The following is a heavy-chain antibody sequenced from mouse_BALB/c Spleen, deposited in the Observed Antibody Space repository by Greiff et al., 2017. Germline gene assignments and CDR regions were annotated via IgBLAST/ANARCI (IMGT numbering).Heavy chain of an antibody. J-gene: IGHJ4*01. Sequence: EVNVVESGGGLVKPGGSLKLSCAASGFTFSSYAMSWVRQSPEKRLEWVAEISSGGSYTYYPDTVTGRFTISRDNAKNTLYLEMSSLRSEDTAMYYCARDGGNYSYYYAMDYWGQGTSVTVSS. CDR2: ISSGGSYT. CDR1: GFTFSSYA. V-gene: IGHV5-9-4*01. CDR3: ARDGGNYSYYYAMDY. D-gene: IGHD2-1*01.